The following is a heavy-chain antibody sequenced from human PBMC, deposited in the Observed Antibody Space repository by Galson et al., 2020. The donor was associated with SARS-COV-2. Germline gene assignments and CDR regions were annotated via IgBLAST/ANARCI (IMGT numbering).Heavy chain of an antibody. J-gene: IGHJ4*02. Sequence: SETLSLTFAVYGWSFIAYYLSWIRQPPGKGREWIGEINSSGSTNYNPSLNRRVTISVYTSKNHSSLNLSSVTAADTVAYYCAIEENFLLVVTGTRMCTFDYWGGG. CDR1: GWSFIAYY. V-gene: IGHV4-34*01. D-gene: IGHD2-21*02. CDR2: INSSGST. CDR3: AIEENFLLVVTGTRMCTFDY.